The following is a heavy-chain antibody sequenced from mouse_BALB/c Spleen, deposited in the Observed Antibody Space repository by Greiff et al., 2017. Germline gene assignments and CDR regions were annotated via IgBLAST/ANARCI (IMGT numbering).Heavy chain of an antibody. CDR3: TSNYGGPYYFDY. V-gene: IGHV6-6*02. CDR1: GFTFSNYW. Sequence: DVQLVESGGGLVQPGGSMKLSCVASGFTFSNYWMNWVRQSPEKGLEWVAEIRLKSNNYATHYAESVKGRFTISRDDSKSSVYLQMNNLRAEDTGIYYCTSNYGGPYYFDYWGQGTTLTVSS. J-gene: IGHJ2*01. CDR2: IRLKSNNYAT. D-gene: IGHD1-1*01.